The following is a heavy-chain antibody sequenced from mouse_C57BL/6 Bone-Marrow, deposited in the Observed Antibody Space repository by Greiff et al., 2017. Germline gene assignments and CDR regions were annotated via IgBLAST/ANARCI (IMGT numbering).Heavy chain of an antibody. Sequence: QVQLKESGAELMKPGASVKLSCKAPGYTFTGYWIEWVKQRPGHGLEWIGEILPGSGSTKYNEKFKGKATCTADTSSNTASMKLSSSTNDDSAIYYGASYYSNRTGFAYWGQGTLVTVSA. CDR3: ASYYSNRTGFAY. V-gene: IGHV1-9*01. CDR1: GYTFTGYW. D-gene: IGHD2-5*01. J-gene: IGHJ3*01. CDR2: ILPGSGST.